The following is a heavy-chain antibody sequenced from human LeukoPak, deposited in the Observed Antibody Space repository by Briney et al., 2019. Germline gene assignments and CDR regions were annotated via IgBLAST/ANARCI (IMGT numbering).Heavy chain of an antibody. V-gene: IGHV4-39*01. D-gene: IGHD6-6*01. J-gene: IGHJ4*02. Sequence: PSETLSLTCTVSGGSISSSSYYWAWIRQPPGKGLEWIGSIYYSGSTYYNPSLKSRVTISVDTSKNQFSLKLSSVTAADTAVYYCAIYGLMLGSIAARPWGFDYWGQGTLVTVSS. CDR3: AIYGLMLGSIAARPWGFDY. CDR1: GGSISSSSYY. CDR2: IYYSGST.